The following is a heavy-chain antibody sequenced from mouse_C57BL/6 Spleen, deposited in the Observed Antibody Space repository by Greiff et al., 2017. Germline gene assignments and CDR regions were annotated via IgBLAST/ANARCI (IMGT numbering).Heavy chain of an antibody. CDR2: IDPSDSET. Sequence: QVQLQQPGAELVRPGSSVKLSCKASGYTFTSYWMHWVKQRPIQGLEWIGNIDPSDSETHYNQKFKDKATLTVDKSSSTAYMQLSSLTSEDSAVYYGARRENDGYYLDYWGQGTTLTVSS. V-gene: IGHV1-52*01. CDR1: GYTFTSYW. CDR3: ARRENDGYYLDY. D-gene: IGHD2-3*01. J-gene: IGHJ2*01.